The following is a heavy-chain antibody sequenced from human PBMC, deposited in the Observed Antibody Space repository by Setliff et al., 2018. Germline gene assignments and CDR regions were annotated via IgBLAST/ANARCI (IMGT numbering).Heavy chain of an antibody. CDR2: IRSSGTS. V-gene: IGHV3-21*01. J-gene: IGHJ3*02. CDR3: AKDSRYCSGGSCSEPDAFDI. Sequence: GESLKISCVASGFSLRDYTINWVRQAPGKGLDWVSSIRSSGTSFYADSVKGRFTVSRDNAKNSVYLQMNSLRVEDTAIYYCAKDSRYCSGGSCSEPDAFDIWGQGTMVTVSS. D-gene: IGHD2-15*01. CDR1: GFSLRDYT.